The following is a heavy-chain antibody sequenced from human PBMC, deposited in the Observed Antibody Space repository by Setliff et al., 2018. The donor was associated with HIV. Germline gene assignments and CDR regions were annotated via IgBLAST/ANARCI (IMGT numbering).Heavy chain of an antibody. J-gene: IGHJ6*02. CDR3: ARSGRPIYYYYSMDV. V-gene: IGHV3-66*01. D-gene: IGHD3-3*01. CDR2: IYKIGST. CDR1: GFSVSTKY. Sequence: PGGSLRLSCAASGFSVSTKYMSWVRQAPGKGLEWVSVIYKIGSTFYADSVKGRFTISRDTSKNTLYLQMTSLRAEDTAVYYCARSGRPIYYYYSMDVWGQGTTVTVS.